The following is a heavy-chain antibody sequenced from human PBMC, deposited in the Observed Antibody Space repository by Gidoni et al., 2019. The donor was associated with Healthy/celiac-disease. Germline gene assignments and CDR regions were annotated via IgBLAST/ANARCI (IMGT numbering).Heavy chain of an antibody. CDR1: VFTFSSYG. V-gene: IGHV3-30*18. D-gene: IGHD6-19*01. J-gene: IGHJ6*02. CDR3: AKTYSSGWYVYYYYYGMDV. CDR2: ISYDGSNK. Sequence: QVQLVESGGGVVQPGRSLRLSCAASVFTFSSYGIHWVRQAPGKGLEWVAVISYDGSNKYYADSVKGRFTISRDNSKNTLYLQMNSLRAEDTAVYYCAKTYSSGWYVYYYYYGMDVWGQGTTVTVSS.